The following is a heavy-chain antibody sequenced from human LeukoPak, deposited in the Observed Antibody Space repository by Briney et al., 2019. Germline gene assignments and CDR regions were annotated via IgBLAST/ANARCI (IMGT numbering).Heavy chain of an antibody. J-gene: IGHJ3*02. CDR2: INPSGGST. CDR3: ARVSRTIFGVAQNPSAFDI. D-gene: IGHD3-3*01. Sequence: ASVKVSCKASGYTFTSYYMHWVRQAPGQGLEGMGIINPSGGSTSYAQKFQGRVTMTRDTSTSTVYMELSSLRSEDTAVYYCARVSRTIFGVAQNPSAFDIWGQGTMLTVSS. V-gene: IGHV1-46*01. CDR1: GYTFTSYY.